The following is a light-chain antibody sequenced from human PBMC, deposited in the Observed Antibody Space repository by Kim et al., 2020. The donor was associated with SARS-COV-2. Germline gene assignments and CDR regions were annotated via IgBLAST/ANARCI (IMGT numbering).Light chain of an antibody. CDR3: QQYAVFSS. CDR2: GAS. CDR1: QSVTSW. V-gene: IGKV1-5*01. Sequence: LSASVGDRVTITCRASQSVTSWLAWYQQKPGKAPKLLIYGASSLESGVPSRFSGSGSGTEFTLIINSLQPDDFATYYCQQYAVFSSFGQGTKLEIK. J-gene: IGKJ2*01.